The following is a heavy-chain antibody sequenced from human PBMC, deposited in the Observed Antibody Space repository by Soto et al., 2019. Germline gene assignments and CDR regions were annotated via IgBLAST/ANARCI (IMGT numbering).Heavy chain of an antibody. CDR2: IYYSGST. J-gene: IGHJ5*02. Sequence: PSETLSLTCTVSGGSISSYYWSWIRQPPWKGLEWIGYIYYSGSTNYNPSLKSRVTISVDTSKNQFSLKLSSETAADTAVYYCARHAIVVVPAATNWFDPWGQGTLVTVSS. CDR3: ARHAIVVVPAATNWFDP. D-gene: IGHD2-2*01. CDR1: GGSISSYY. V-gene: IGHV4-59*01.